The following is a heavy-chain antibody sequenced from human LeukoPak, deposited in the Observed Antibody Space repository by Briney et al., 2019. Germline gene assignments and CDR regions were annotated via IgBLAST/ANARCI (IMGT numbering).Heavy chain of an antibody. J-gene: IGHJ4*02. CDR3: AIDPNWGTHS. V-gene: IGHV3-23*01. D-gene: IGHD7-27*01. Sequence: ESLRLSCAASGFTFSTHTMYWVRHPPGKRLEWVSIIGSSGGGIHYADSVKGRFTISRDNSKNALYLQMNSLRVEDTAVYYCAIDPNWGTHSWGQGVLVTVSS. CDR1: GFTFSTHT. CDR2: IGSSGGGI.